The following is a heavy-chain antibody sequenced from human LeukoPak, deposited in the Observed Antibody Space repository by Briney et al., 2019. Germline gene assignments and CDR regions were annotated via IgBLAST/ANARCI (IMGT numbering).Heavy chain of an antibody. CDR1: GFSLSTYA. CDR3: AKSDCGGDCHLLDY. J-gene: IGHJ4*02. D-gene: IGHD2-21*02. Sequence: GGSLRLSCAASGFSLSTYAMSWVRQAPGKGLEWVSHFGGSGGTIYYADSVKGRFTISRDNSKNTLYLQMNSLRAEDTAVYYCAKSDCGGDCHLLDYWGQGTLVTVSS. CDR2: FGGSGGTI. V-gene: IGHV3-23*01.